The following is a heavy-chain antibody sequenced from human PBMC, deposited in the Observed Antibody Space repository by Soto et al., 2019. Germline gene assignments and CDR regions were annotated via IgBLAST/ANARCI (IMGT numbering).Heavy chain of an antibody. J-gene: IGHJ4*02. V-gene: IGHV4-39*01. CDR2: IHYGGNS. D-gene: IGHD2-15*01. CDR3: AKDASCYSCGA. CDR1: GGSISSSNFY. Sequence: SETLPLTCAVSGGSISSSNFYWCWFRQPPGQGLEWIGGIHYGGNSYYNPSLESRVTISLDTSKNQFSLNVSSVTAADTAVYYCAKDASCYSCGAWGQGALVTVSS.